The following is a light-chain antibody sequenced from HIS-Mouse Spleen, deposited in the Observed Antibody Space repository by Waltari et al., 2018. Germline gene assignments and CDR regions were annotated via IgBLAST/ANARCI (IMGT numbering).Light chain of an antibody. CDR2: GKN. CDR3: NSRDSSGNHVV. V-gene: IGLV3-19*01. CDR1: SLRSYN. Sequence: SSELTQDPAVSVPLGQTVRITCQRDSLRSYNASWYQQKPGQAPVLVIYGKNNRPSGIPDRFSGSSSGNTASLTITGAQAEDEADYYCNSRDSSGNHVVFGGGTKLTVL. J-gene: IGLJ2*01.